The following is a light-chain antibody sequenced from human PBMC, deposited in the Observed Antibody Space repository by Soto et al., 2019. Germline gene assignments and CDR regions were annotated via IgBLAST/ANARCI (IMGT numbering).Light chain of an antibody. CDR1: ESIRTF. CDR2: GAS. J-gene: IGKJ2*01. Sequence: EIVLTQSPATLSLSPGERATLSCRASESIRTFLAWYQQKPGQAPRLLIYGASNRATGIPARFSGSGSGADFSLTISSLEPEDFAVYYCQQRSNWPPYTLGQRTKLEIK. V-gene: IGKV3-11*01. CDR3: QQRSNWPPYT.